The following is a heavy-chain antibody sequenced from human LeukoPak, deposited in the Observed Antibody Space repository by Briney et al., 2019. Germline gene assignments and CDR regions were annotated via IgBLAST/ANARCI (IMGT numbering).Heavy chain of an antibody. J-gene: IGHJ4*02. CDR3: ASSWFGEVPHPNY. Sequence: GGSLRLSCTVSGFTFSSYWMNWVRQAPGKGLEWVANIKQDGREKYYVESMKGRFTISRDNAKNSLYLQMNSLRAEDTALYYCASSWFGEVPHPNYWGQGTLVTVSS. CDR1: GFTFSSYW. CDR2: IKQDGREK. V-gene: IGHV3-7*01. D-gene: IGHD3-10*01.